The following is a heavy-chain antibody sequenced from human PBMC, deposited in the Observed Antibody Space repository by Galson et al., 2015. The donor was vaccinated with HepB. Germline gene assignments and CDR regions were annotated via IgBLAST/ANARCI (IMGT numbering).Heavy chain of an antibody. CDR2: IYYSGST. V-gene: IGHV4-31*03. Sequence: TLSLTCTVSGGSISSGGYYWSWIRQHPGKGLEWIGYIYYSGSTYYNPSLKSRVTISVDTSENQFSLKLSSVTAADTAVYYCARGTHSSSWYVLDYWGQGTLVTVSS. CDR3: ARGTHSSSWYVLDY. CDR1: GGSISSGGYY. J-gene: IGHJ4*02. D-gene: IGHD6-13*01.